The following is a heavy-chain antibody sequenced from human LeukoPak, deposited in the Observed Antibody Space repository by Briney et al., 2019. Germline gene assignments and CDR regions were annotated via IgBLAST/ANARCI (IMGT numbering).Heavy chain of an antibody. D-gene: IGHD2-2*01. V-gene: IGHV4-59*11. CDR1: GGSISSHY. Sequence: SETLSLTCTVSGGSISSHYWSWIRQPPGKGLEWIGYIYYSGSTNYNPSLKSRVTISVDTSKNQFSLKLSSVTAADTAVYYCARLTYERDIVVVPAAMGAFDIWGQGTMVTVSS. J-gene: IGHJ3*02. CDR3: ARLTYERDIVVVPAAMGAFDI. CDR2: IYYSGST.